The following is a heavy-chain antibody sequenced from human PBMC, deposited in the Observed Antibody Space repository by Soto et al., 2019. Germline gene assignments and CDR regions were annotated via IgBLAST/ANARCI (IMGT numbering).Heavy chain of an antibody. J-gene: IGHJ3*02. D-gene: IGHD3-3*01. V-gene: IGHV1-2*02. CDR3: ARGGGVGVAGSAAFDM. CDR1: GYPVTAYY. CDR2: INPATGAA. Sequence: QLHLVQSGAVVKKPGASVTVSCSASGYPVTAYYMHWVRQAPRRGLEWMGGINPATGAAKYTQTSQGRVNMTRDSSTRTAFMELAGLASEDTAVFYCARGGGVGVAGSAAFDMWGQGTLVTVSS.